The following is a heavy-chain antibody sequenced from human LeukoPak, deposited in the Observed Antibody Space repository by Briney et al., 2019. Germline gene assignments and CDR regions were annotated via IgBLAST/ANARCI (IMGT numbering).Heavy chain of an antibody. V-gene: IGHV3-30*18. CDR3: AKDGGNWYDSEGNYLMRSYMDV. CDR2: ISYDGSNK. Sequence: GRSLRLSCAASGFTFSSYGMHWVRQAPGKGLEWVAVISYDGSNKYYADSVKGRFTISRDNSKNTLYLQMNSLRAEDTAVYYCAKDGGNWYDSEGNYLMRSYMDVWGKGTTVTVSS. CDR1: GFTFSSYG. J-gene: IGHJ6*03. D-gene: IGHD3-16*01.